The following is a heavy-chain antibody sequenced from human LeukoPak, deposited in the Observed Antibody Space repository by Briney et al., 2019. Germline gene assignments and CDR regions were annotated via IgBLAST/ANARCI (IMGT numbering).Heavy chain of an antibody. CDR1: GFTFSSYS. CDR3: ARDGVAVAGINHH. V-gene: IGHV3-21*01. D-gene: IGHD6-19*01. J-gene: IGHJ4*02. Sequence: KPGGSLRLSCAASGFTFSSYSMNWVRQAPGKGLEWVSSISSSSSYIYYADSVKGRFTISRDNAKNSLYLQMNSLRAEDTAVYYCARDGVAVAGINHHWGQGTLVTVSS. CDR2: ISSSSSYI.